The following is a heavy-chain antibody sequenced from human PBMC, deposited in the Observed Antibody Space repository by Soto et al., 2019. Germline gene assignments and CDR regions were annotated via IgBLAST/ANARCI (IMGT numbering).Heavy chain of an antibody. CDR1: GFTFSFYW. V-gene: IGHV3-7*01. CDR2: IKLDASGK. CDR3: ARDSGYGYRASVNHYLDF. J-gene: IGHJ4*01. D-gene: IGHD5-18*01. Sequence: GGSLTLSCAASGFTFSFYWMSWVRQAPGKGLEWLGTIKLDASGKKNVDSVKVRFTTSRDNANNSLYLQMDSLSAQATAVSYRARDSGYGYRASVNHYLDFWGRGTMVTVSS.